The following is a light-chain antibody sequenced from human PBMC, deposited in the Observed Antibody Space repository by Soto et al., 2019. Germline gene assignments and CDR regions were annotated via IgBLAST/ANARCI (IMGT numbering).Light chain of an antibody. J-gene: IGKJ5*01. CDR2: AAS. CDR3: QQYGSSGGIT. V-gene: IGKV3-20*01. CDR1: QSVSSSY. Sequence: EIVLTQSPGILSLSPGERATLSCRASQSVSSSYLAWYQQKPGQAPRLLIYAASSRATGIPDRFSGSGSGTDFTLTITRLEPEDSAMYYCQQYGSSGGITFGHGTRLEIK.